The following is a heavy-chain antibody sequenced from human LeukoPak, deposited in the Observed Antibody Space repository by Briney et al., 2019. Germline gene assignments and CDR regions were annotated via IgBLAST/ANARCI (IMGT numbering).Heavy chain of an antibody. Sequence: SETLSLTCAVSGGSISSGTYSWTWMRQPPGKGLEWIGYNYYSGSTNYNPSLKSRVTISVDTSKNQFSLKLSSVTAADTAVYYCARAQYCSSTSCYPNDAFDIWGQGTMVTVSS. CDR3: ARAQYCSSTSCYPNDAFDI. J-gene: IGHJ3*02. CDR1: GGSISSGTYS. CDR2: NYYSGST. D-gene: IGHD2-2*01. V-gene: IGHV4-61*01.